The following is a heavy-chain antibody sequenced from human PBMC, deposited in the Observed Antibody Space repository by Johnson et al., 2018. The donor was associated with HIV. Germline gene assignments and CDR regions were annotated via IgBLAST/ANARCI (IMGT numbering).Heavy chain of an antibody. CDR1: GFTFSNSD. D-gene: IGHD2-8*01. CDR2: VSWNGSRT. V-gene: IGHV3-35*01. CDR3: AKQQYWTNGVWCPFDI. Sequence: VQLVESGGGLVQPGGSLRLSCAASGFTFSNSDMNWVHQAPGKRLEWVSGVSWNGSRTHYADSVKGRFTISRDNAKNSLYLQLNSLRDEDTALYCCAKQQYWTNGVWCPFDIWGQGTMVIVSS. J-gene: IGHJ3*02.